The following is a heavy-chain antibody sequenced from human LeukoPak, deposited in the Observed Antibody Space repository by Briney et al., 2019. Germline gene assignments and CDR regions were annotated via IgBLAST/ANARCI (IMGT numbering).Heavy chain of an antibody. CDR3: ARIQQLVRFHFDY. CDR2: INPNSGGT. V-gene: IGHV1-2*02. CDR1: GYTFTGYY. Sequence: GASVKVSCKASGYTFTGYYMHWVRQAPGQGPEWMGWINPNSGGTDYAQKFQGRVTMTRDTSISTAYMELSRLRSDDTAVYYCARIQQLVRFHFDYWGQGTLATVSS. D-gene: IGHD6-13*01. J-gene: IGHJ4*02.